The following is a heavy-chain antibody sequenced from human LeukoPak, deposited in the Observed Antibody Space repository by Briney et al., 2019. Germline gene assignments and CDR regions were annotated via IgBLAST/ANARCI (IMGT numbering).Heavy chain of an antibody. CDR3: ARGGCSSTSCLDY. CDR1: GFTFSSYW. J-gene: IGHJ4*02. CDR2: FNTDGSST. V-gene: IGHV3-74*01. D-gene: IGHD2-2*01. Sequence: GGSLRLSCAASGFTFSSYWMHWVRQAPGKGLVWVSHFNTDGSSTTYADSVKGRFTISRDNAKNTLYLQMNSLRAEDTAVYYCARGGCSSTSCLDYWGQGTLATVSS.